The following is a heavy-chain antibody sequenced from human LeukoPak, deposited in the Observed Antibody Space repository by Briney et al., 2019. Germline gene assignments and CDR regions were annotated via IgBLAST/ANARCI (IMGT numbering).Heavy chain of an antibody. V-gene: IGHV1-69*04. D-gene: IGHD4-23*01. Sequence: SVKVCCKASGGTFSSYAISWVRQAPGQGVEWMGRIIPILGIANYAQKFQGRVTITADKSTSTAYMELSSLRSEDTAVYYCASLDRSTVVTPGIYNWFDPWGQGTLVTVSS. J-gene: IGHJ5*02. CDR1: GGTFSSYA. CDR3: ASLDRSTVVTPGIYNWFDP. CDR2: IIPILGIA.